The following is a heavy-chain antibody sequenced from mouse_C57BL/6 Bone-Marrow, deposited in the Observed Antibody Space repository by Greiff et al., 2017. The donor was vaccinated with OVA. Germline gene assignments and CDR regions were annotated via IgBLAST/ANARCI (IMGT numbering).Heavy chain of an antibody. Sequence: VQLQESGAELARPGASVKMSCKASGYTFTSYTMHWVNQRPGQGLEWIGYINPSSGHTKYNQKFKDKATLTAAKSSSTASMQLSSLTSENYEVDYCGRSGLLLPMFYLDYWGQGTTRTGSS. D-gene: IGHD1-1*01. CDR1: GYTFTSYT. CDR2: INPSSGHT. V-gene: IGHV1-4*01. J-gene: IGHJ2*01. CDR3: GRSGLLLPMFYLDY.